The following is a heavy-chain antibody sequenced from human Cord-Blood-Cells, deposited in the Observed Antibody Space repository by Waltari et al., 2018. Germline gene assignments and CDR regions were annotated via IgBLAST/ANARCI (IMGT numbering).Heavy chain of an antibody. D-gene: IGHD1-26*01. Sequence: QLQLQESGPGLVKPSETLSPTCTVSGGSISSSSYYRGWIRQPPGKGLEWIGSIYYSGSTYYNPSLKSRVTISVDTSKNQFSLKLSSVTAADTAVYYCARREGATDYWGQGTLVTVSS. CDR3: ARREGATDY. V-gene: IGHV4-39*07. J-gene: IGHJ4*02. CDR2: IYYSGST. CDR1: GGSISSSSYY.